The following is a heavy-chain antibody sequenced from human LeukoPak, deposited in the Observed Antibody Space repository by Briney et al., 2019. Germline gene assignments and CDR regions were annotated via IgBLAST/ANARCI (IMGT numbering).Heavy chain of an antibody. V-gene: IGHV3-53*01. D-gene: IGHD6-13*01. CDR1: GFTVSSIY. J-gene: IGHJ4*02. CDR2: IYSGGTT. Sequence: PGESLRLSCAASGFTVSSIYMNWVRQAPGKGLEWVSVIYSGGTTYYADSVKGRFTISRDNSKNTLYLQMNRLRVEDTAVYFCARASTIGAAGLFDFWGQGTLVTVSS. CDR3: ARASTIGAAGLFDF.